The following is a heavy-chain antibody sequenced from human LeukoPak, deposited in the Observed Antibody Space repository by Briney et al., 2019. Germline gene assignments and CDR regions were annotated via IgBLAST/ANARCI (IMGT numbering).Heavy chain of an antibody. Sequence: ASVKVSCKASGYISTGYYMHWVRQAPGQGLEWMGWINPTSGGADYAQKFQGRVTMTRDTSISTAYMELSRLTSDDTAVYYCARVSRGDYYYGMDVWGQGTTVTVSS. CDR3: ARVSRGDYYYGMDV. D-gene: IGHD3-10*01. J-gene: IGHJ6*02. CDR2: INPTSGGA. V-gene: IGHV1-2*02. CDR1: GYISTGYY.